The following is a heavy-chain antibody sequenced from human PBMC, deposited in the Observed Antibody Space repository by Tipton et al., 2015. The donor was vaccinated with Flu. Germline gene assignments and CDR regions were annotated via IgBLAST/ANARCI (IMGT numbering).Heavy chain of an antibody. CDR2: IKSKTDSGTR. CDR3: TAGVGATDHDY. V-gene: IGHV3-15*01. J-gene: IGHJ4*02. CDR1: GLTFSEAW. D-gene: IGHD1-26*01. Sequence: GSLRLSCVVSGLTFSEAWMSWVRQAPGKGLEWVGRIKSKTDSGTRDFAAPVKGRFSISRDDSKNTLYLQMNSLKTEDTAVYYCTAGVGATDHDYWGQGTLLTVSS.